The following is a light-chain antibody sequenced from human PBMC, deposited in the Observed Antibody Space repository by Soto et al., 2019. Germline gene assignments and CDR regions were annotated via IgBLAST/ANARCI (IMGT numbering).Light chain of an antibody. CDR1: SGINVGTYR. V-gene: IGLV5-45*03. J-gene: IGLJ3*02. Sequence: QLVLTQPSSLSASPGASASLTCTLRSGINVGTYRIYWYQQKPGSPPQYLLRYKSDSDKQQGSGVPSRFSGSKDASANAGILLISGLQFEDEADYYCMIWHSSAWVFGGGTKLTVL. CDR3: MIWHSSAWV. CDR2: YKSDSDK.